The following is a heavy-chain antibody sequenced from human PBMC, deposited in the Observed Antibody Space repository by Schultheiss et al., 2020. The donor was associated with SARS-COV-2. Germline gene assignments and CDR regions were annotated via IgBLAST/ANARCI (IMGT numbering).Heavy chain of an antibody. CDR1: GFTFSSYS. CDR3: ARGVRQQLAYGMDV. CDR2: IWYDGSNK. J-gene: IGHJ6*02. V-gene: IGHV3-33*08. Sequence: GGSLRLSCAASGFTFSSYSMNWVRQAPGKGLEWVAVIWYDGSNKYYADSVKGRFTISRDNSKNTLYLQMNSLRAEDTAVYYCARGVRQQLAYGMDVWGQGTTVTVSS. D-gene: IGHD6-13*01.